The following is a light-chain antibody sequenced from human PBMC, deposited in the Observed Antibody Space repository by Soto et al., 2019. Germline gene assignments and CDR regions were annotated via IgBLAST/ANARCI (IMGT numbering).Light chain of an antibody. Sequence: DIPMTQSPSTLSASVGDRVTITCRASQSISSWLAWYQQKPGKAPKLLIYEASGLESGVPSRFSGSGSGTEFTLTISSVQPDDFVTYYCQQYNSYYTFGQGTKMEIK. CDR3: QQYNSYYT. CDR2: EAS. J-gene: IGKJ2*01. CDR1: QSISSW. V-gene: IGKV1-5*03.